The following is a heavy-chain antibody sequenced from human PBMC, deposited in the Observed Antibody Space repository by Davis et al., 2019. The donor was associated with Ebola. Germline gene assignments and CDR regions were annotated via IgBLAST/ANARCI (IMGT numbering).Heavy chain of an antibody. J-gene: IGHJ6*02. CDR3: ARDVYDILTGSTRGYYYYYGMDV. Sequence: SVKVSCKASGGTFSSYAISWVRQAPGQGLEWMGGIIPIFGTANYAQKFQGRVTITADESTSTAYMELSSLRSEDTAVYYCARDVYDILTGSTRGYYYYYGMDVWGQGTTVTVSS. D-gene: IGHD3-9*01. CDR2: IIPIFGTA. CDR1: GGTFSSYA. V-gene: IGHV1-69*13.